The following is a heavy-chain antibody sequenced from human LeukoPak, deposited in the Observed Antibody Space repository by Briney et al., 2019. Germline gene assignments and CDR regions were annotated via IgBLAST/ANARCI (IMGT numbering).Heavy chain of an antibody. J-gene: IGHJ6*02. CDR1: GYTFTSYE. CDR3: GRAASPYYYAMDA. CDR2: ANPNSGST. V-gene: IGHV1-8*01. Sequence: ASVKVSCKSSGYTFTSYEINWVRQVTGQGLEWMGRANPNSGSTDYAQRFQGRLILTTNTSSRTAYMELRSLTSSDTAVYFCGRAASPYYYAMDAWGQGTTVTVSS.